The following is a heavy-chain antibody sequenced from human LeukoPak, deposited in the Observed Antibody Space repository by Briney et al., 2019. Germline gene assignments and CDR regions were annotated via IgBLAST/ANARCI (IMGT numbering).Heavy chain of an antibody. D-gene: IGHD5-18*01. V-gene: IGHV4-59*08. Sequence: SETLSLTCTVSGGSISSYYWSWIRQPPGKGLEWIGYIYYSGSTNYNPSLKSRVTISVDTSKNQFSLKLSSVTAADTAVYYCARQYSYGNDAFDIWGQGTMVTVSS. CDR1: GGSISSYY. J-gene: IGHJ3*02. CDR3: ARQYSYGNDAFDI. CDR2: IYYSGST.